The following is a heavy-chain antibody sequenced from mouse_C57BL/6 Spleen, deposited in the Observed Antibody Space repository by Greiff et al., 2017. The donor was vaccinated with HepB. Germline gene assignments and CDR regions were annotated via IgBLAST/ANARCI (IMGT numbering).Heavy chain of an antibody. CDR1: GYTFTSYW. CDR3: ARGASLLSRNAMDY. D-gene: IGHD1-1*01. CDR2: IDPSDSYT. Sequence: VQLQQSGAELVKPGASVKLSCKASGYTFTSYWMQWVKQRPGQGLEWIGEIDPSDSYTNYNQKFKGKATLTVDTSSSTAYMQLSSLTSEDSAVYYCARGASLLSRNAMDYWGQGTSVTVSS. J-gene: IGHJ4*01. V-gene: IGHV1-50*01.